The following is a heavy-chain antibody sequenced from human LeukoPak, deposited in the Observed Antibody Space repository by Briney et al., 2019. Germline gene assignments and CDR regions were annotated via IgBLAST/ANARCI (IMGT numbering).Heavy chain of an antibody. Sequence: PSETLSLTCAVYGGSFSGYYWSWIRQPPGKGLEWIGEINHSGSTNYNPSLKSRVTISADTSKNQFSLKLSSVTAADTAVYYCASFGYSGGYWGQGTLVTVSS. CDR1: GGSFSGYY. J-gene: IGHJ4*02. CDR2: INHSGST. D-gene: IGHD5-12*01. V-gene: IGHV4-34*01. CDR3: ASFGYSGGY.